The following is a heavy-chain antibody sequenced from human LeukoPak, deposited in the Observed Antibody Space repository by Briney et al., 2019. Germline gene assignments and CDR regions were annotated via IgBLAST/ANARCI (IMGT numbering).Heavy chain of an antibody. V-gene: IGHV3-11*06. Sequence: GGSLRLSCAASGFTFSDYCMSWIRQAPGKGLEWVSYISSSSSYTNYADSVKGRFTISRDNAKNSLYLQMNSLRAEDTAVYYCAKVPAAGDYFDYWGQGTLVTVSS. CDR1: GFTFSDYC. J-gene: IGHJ4*02. D-gene: IGHD2-2*01. CDR2: ISSSSSYT. CDR3: AKVPAAGDYFDY.